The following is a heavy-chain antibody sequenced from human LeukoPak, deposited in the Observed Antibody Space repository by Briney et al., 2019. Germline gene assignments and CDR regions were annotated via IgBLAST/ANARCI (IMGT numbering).Heavy chain of an antibody. D-gene: IGHD3-22*01. Sequence: ASVKVSCKASGYTFTSYYMHWVRQAPGQGLEWMGIINPSGGSTSYAQKFQGRVTMTRDTSTSTVYMELSSLRSEDTAVYYCARNLFNYYDSSPFDYWGQGTLVTVSS. CDR2: INPSGGST. CDR3: ARNLFNYYDSSPFDY. J-gene: IGHJ4*02. V-gene: IGHV1-46*01. CDR1: GYTFTSYY.